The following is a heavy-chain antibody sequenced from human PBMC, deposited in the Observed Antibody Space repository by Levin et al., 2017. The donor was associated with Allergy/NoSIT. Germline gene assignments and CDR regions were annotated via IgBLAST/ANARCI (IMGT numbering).Heavy chain of an antibody. Sequence: GGSLRLSCAASGLNFRNAWMTWVRQAPGKGLEWVGRIKSKSDGGTTDYAAPVKGRFSISRDDSKKMVYLEMNSLKTEDTAVYYCTTNNYIDSLVLIDSWGQGTLVTVSS. CDR1: GLNFRNAW. D-gene: IGHD3-9*01. V-gene: IGHV3-15*01. CDR2: IKSKSDGGTT. CDR3: TTNNYIDSLVLIDS. J-gene: IGHJ4*02.